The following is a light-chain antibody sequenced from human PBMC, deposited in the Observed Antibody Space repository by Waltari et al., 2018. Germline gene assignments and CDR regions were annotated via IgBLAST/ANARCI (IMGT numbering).Light chain of an antibody. Sequence: DIVMTQSPDSLAVSLGERATLTCKFSQSILFSANSTNSLAWYQLKPGQGPQLLIYWASSRASGVPDLFSGSGSGTDFTLTISSLQAEDVAVYYCHQYYNTPPTFGQGTKVEIK. J-gene: IGKJ1*01. V-gene: IGKV4-1*01. CDR2: WAS. CDR3: HQYYNTPPT. CDR1: QSILFSANSTNS.